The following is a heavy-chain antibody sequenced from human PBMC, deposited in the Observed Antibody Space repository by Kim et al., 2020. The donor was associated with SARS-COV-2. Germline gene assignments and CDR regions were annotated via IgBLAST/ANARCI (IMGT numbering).Heavy chain of an antibody. Sequence: SNKSNEDSRQGRFTISRDNSKNALYLQMNSLRAGDTAVYYCARDSYGMDVWGQGTTVTVSS. CDR3: ARDSYGMDV. CDR2: SNK. J-gene: IGHJ6*02. V-gene: IGHV3-30*01.